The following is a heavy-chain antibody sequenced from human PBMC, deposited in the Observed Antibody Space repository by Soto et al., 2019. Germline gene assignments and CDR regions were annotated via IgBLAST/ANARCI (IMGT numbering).Heavy chain of an antibody. CDR1: GGSISTYY. D-gene: IGHD5-18*01. CDR2: IDTSGNT. Sequence: SETLSLTCTVSGGSISTYYWSWIRQPAGQGLEWIGRIDTSGNTNYNPPLKSRVTVSVDKSKNHLSLNLTSVTAADTAVYYCSSRRRVAYNFGYLAGPIDPWGQGTLVTVSS. V-gene: IGHV4-4*07. J-gene: IGHJ5*02. CDR3: SSRRRVAYNFGYLAGPIDP.